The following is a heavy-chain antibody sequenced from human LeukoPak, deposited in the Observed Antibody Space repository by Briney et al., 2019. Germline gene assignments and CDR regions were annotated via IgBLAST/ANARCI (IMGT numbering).Heavy chain of an antibody. CDR3: ARPNGYSGYDPLVS. V-gene: IGHV3-11*06. CDR1: VFTFSDYY. CDR2: ISSISSYT. Sequence: GGSLRLSCAPSVFTFSDYYMSCIRHAPGKGLEWVSYISSISSYTNYAHSVKGRFTISRDNAKTSLYLKMNSLRAEDTAVYYCARPNGYSGYDPLVSWGQGTLVTASS. D-gene: IGHD5-12*01. J-gene: IGHJ4*02.